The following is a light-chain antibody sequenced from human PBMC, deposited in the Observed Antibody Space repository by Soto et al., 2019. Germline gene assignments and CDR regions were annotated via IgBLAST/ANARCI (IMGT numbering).Light chain of an antibody. J-gene: IGKJ2*01. CDR1: QSISSN. CDR2: GAS. CDR3: QQYNNWPPYT. Sequence: EIVMTQSPATLSVSPVERVTLSCRASQSISSNLAWYQQKPGQAPRLLIYGASTRATGVPARFSGSGSGKDSTLTISNLQSEDFALYYCQQYNNWPPYTVGQGTKLEIK. V-gene: IGKV3-15*01.